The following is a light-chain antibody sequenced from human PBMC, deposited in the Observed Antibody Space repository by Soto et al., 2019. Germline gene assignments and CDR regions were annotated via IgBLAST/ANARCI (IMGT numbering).Light chain of an antibody. CDR3: QQYGSSPLIT. Sequence: DIQLTQSPSSLPASVGDRVSISCRASQSISNYLNWYQQKPGKAPKVLIFAASRLQSGVPSRFSGSGSGTDFTLTISSLQPEDFAVYHCQQYGSSPLITFGQGTRLEL. J-gene: IGKJ5*01. CDR2: AAS. CDR1: QSISNY. V-gene: IGKV1-39*01.